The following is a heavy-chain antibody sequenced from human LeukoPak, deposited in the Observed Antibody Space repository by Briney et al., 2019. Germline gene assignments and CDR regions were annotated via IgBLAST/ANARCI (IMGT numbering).Heavy chain of an antibody. CDR1: GFTLSTNA. CDR3: ARDHGRYCSGGSCYFGGFFEY. Sequence: GGSLRLSCLTSGFTLSTNAMSWVRQAPGKGLEWISGISGSGASTYYADSVKGRFTISRDDSRNTLYLQMNSLRAEDTAVYYCARDHGRYCSGGSCYFGGFFEYWGQGTLGTVSS. V-gene: IGHV3-23*01. CDR2: ISGSGAST. D-gene: IGHD2-15*01. J-gene: IGHJ4*02.